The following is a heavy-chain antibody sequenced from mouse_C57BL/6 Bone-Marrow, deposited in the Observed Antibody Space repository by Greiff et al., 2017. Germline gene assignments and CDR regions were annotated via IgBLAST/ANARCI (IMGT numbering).Heavy chain of an antibody. J-gene: IGHJ2*01. CDR1: GYTFTSYW. Sequence: QVQLQQPGAELVKPGASVKLSCKASGYTFTSYWMHWVKQRPGRGLEWIGRIDPNSGGTKYNEKFKSKATLTVDKPSSTAYMQLSSLTSEDSAVYDCAREVGVYYYGSGPYYLDYWGQGTTLTVSS. CDR2: IDPNSGGT. CDR3: AREVGVYYYGSGPYYLDY. D-gene: IGHD1-1*01. V-gene: IGHV1-72*01.